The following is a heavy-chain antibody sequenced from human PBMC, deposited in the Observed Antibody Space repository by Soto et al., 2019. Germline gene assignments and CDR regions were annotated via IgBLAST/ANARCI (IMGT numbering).Heavy chain of an antibody. V-gene: IGHV3-7*01. CDR1: GFNFNDYW. D-gene: IGHD2-2*01. Sequence: GGSLRLSCAASGFNFNDYWMGWVRQAPAKGLEWVANINQDGSETFYVDSVKGRFTISRNNAKKSLYLQMNSLRVEDTAVYYCVFSACWGQGALVTVSS. J-gene: IGHJ4*02. CDR3: VFSAC. CDR2: INQDGSET.